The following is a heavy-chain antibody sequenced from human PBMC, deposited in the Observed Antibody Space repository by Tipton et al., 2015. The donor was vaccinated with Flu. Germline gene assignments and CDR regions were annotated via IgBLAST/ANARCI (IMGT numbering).Heavy chain of an antibody. D-gene: IGHD4-11*01. J-gene: IGHJ3*01. V-gene: IGHV3-48*03. CDR2: ISTSGSVT. CDR1: GFTFSTYE. CDR3: ARFDYIYESTKAFNF. Sequence: GSLRLSCAASGFTFSTYEMTWVRQAPGEGLEWVSYISTSGSVTYYADSVKGRFTISRDNAKNSLYLQMNSLRAEDSAVYYCARFDYIYESTKAFNFWGQGKMDTDSS.